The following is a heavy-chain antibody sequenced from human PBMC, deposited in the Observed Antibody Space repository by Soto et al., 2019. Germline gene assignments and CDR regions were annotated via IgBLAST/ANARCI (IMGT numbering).Heavy chain of an antibody. D-gene: IGHD2-15*01. J-gene: IGHJ4*02. CDR3: ARDGGCSGGSCTYFDY. Sequence: VQLVQSGAEVKKPGASVKVSCKASGYTFTSYYMHWVRQAPGQGLEWMGIINPSGGSTSYAQKFQGRVTMTRDTSTSTVYMELSSLRSEDTAVYYCARDGGCSGGSCTYFDYWGQGTLVTVSS. CDR1: GYTFTSYY. V-gene: IGHV1-46*03. CDR2: INPSGGST.